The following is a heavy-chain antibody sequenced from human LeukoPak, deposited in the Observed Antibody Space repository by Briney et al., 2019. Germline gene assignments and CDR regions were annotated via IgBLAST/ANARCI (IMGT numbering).Heavy chain of an antibody. V-gene: IGHV3-30*02. D-gene: IGHD4-17*01. CDR2: IRYDGSNK. Sequence: GGSLRLSCAASGFTFSSYGMHWVRQAPGKGLEWVAFIRYDGSNKYYADSVKGRFTISRDNSKNTLYLQMNSLRVEDTAVYYCARDWYGDDGYWGQGTLVTVS. CDR3: ARDWYGDDGY. J-gene: IGHJ4*02. CDR1: GFTFSSYG.